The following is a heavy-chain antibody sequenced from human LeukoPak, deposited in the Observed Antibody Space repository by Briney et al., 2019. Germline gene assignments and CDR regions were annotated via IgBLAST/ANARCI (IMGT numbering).Heavy chain of an antibody. J-gene: IGHJ1*01. CDR3: ARDSSGIAEYFQH. CDR2: IWYDGSNK. CDR1: GFTFSSYG. D-gene: IGHD6-19*01. Sequence: TGGSLRLSCAASGFTFSSYGMHWVRQAPGKGLEWVAVIWYDGSNKYYADSVKGRFTISRDNSKNTLYLQMNSLRAEDTAVYYCARDSSGIAEYFQHWGQGTLVTVSS. V-gene: IGHV3-33*01.